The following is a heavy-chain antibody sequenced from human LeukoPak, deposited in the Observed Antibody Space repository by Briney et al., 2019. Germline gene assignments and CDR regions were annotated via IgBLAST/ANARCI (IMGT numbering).Heavy chain of an antibody. CDR2: ISYDGRNT. D-gene: IGHD5-24*01. CDR1: GLTFTNFA. Sequence: GGSLRLSCAASGLTFTNFALNWVRQAPGKGLEWVAVISYDGRNTYHADSVKGRFTISRDNTKNTLYLQMNSLRPEDTAMYYCARGEMATTGGAFDIWGRGQWSPSLQ. J-gene: IGHJ3*02. CDR3: ARGEMATTGGAFDI. V-gene: IGHV3-30*04.